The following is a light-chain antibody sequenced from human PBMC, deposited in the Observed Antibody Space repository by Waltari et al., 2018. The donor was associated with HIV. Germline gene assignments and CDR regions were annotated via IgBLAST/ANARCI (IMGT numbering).Light chain of an antibody. J-gene: IGLJ2*01. V-gene: IGLV2-18*02. CDR3: SSFTTSITVV. CDR1: SSDVGNYNE. Sequence: QSALTQPPSVSGSLGQSVTISCTGTSSDVGNYNEVSWYQQYPGTAPKLMIYDVSNRPSGVPDRFSGSKSGNTASLTISGLQAEDEADYYCSSFTTSITVVFGGGTKLTVL. CDR2: DVS.